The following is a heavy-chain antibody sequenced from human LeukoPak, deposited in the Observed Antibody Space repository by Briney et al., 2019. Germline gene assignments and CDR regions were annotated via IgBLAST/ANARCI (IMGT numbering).Heavy chain of an antibody. V-gene: IGHV4-61*02. Sequence: PSETLSLTCTVSGGSISSGSYYWSWIRQPAGKGLEWIGRIYTSGSTNYNPSLKSRVTISVDTSKNQFSLKLSSVTAADTAVYYCARGAYGGNSGLDYWGQGTLVTVSS. CDR2: IYTSGST. CDR3: ARGAYGGNSGLDY. CDR1: GGSISSGSYY. D-gene: IGHD4-23*01. J-gene: IGHJ4*02.